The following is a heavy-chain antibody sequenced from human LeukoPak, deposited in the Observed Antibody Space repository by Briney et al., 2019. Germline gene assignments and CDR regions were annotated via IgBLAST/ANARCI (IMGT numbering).Heavy chain of an antibody. CDR2: ISNSGST. CDR1: GGSISSGSYY. D-gene: IGHD6-25*01. CDR3: ARLIATGAFDI. V-gene: IGHV4-61*01. Sequence: SETLSLTCAVSGGSISSGSYYWSWIRQPPGKGQDWIGYISNSGSTSYNPSLKSRVTISVDTSKNQFSLKLRSVTAADTAVYYCARLIATGAFDIWGQGTMVTVSS. J-gene: IGHJ3*02.